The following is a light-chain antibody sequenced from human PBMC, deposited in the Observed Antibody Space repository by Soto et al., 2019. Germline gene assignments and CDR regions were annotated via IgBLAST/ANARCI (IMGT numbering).Light chain of an antibody. CDR2: GNS. J-gene: IGLJ2*01. CDR3: RSYGSSPSGVV. V-gene: IGLV1-40*01. CDR1: SSNIGAGYD. Sequence: QSVLTQPPSVSWAPGQRVTISCTGSSSNIGAGYDVHWYQQLPGTAPKLLIYGNSNRPSGVPDRLSGSKSGTSASLAITGLQAEDEAGYYCRSYGSSPSGVVFGGGTEV.